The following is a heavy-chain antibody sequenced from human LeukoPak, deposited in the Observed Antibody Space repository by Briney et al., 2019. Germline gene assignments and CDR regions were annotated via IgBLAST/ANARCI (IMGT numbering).Heavy chain of an antibody. CDR2: IKQDGSEK. CDR3: ARLARGWYVDY. V-gene: IGHV3-7*01. J-gene: IGHJ4*02. D-gene: IGHD6-19*01. Sequence: PGGSLRLSCAASGFTFSSYWMSWVRQAPGKGLEWVANIKQDGSEKYYVGSVKGRFTISRDNAKNSLYLQMNSLRAEDTAVYYCARLARGWYVDYWGQGALVTVSS. CDR1: GFTFSSYW.